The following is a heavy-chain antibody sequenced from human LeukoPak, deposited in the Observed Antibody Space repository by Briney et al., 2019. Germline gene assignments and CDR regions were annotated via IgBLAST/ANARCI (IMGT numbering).Heavy chain of an antibody. CDR2: IYTSGST. J-gene: IGHJ3*02. Sequence: SETLSLTCTVSGGSISSYYWSWIRRPAGKGLEWIGRIYTSGSTNYNPSLKSRVTMSVDTSKNQFSLKLSSVTAADTAVYYCARGVDYGDYASDAFDIWGQGTMVTVSS. CDR1: GGSISSYY. D-gene: IGHD4-17*01. CDR3: ARGVDYGDYASDAFDI. V-gene: IGHV4-4*07.